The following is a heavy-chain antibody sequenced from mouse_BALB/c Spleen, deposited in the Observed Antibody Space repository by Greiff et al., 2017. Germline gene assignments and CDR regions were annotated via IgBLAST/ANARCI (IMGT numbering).Heavy chain of an antibody. Sequence: EVMLVESGGGLVQPGGSRKLSCAASGFTFSSFGMHWVRQAPEKGLEWVAYISSGSSTIYYADTVKGRFTISRDNPKNTLFLQMTSLRSEDTAMYYCARLGPFDYWGQGTTLTVSS. CDR2: ISSGSSTI. V-gene: IGHV5-17*02. J-gene: IGHJ2*01. D-gene: IGHD4-1*01. CDR3: ARLGPFDY. CDR1: GFTFSSFG.